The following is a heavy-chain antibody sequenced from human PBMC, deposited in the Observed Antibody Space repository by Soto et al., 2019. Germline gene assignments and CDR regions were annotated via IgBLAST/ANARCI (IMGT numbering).Heavy chain of an antibody. D-gene: IGHD1-26*01. Sequence: SDTISLTCSVSNGSISGFYWTWIRQPPGKILEWIGYIHYSGRTDYNPSLTSRATMSVDTSKHQFSLNLKSITAADTAVYYCVGPGVWDGNHSHWWGR. CDR3: VGPGVWDGNHSHW. CDR2: IHYSGRT. CDR1: NGSISGFY. J-gene: IGHJ2*01. V-gene: IGHV4-59*12.